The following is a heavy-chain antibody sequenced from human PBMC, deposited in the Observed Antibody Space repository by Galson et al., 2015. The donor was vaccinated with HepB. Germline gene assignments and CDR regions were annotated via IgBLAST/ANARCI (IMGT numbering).Heavy chain of an antibody. CDR1: GGSISSGGYY. CDR3: ARDALRYSYYGSDV. Sequence: TLSLTCTVSGGSISSGGYYWSWIRQHPGKGLEWIGYIYYSGSTYYNPSLKSRVTISADTSKNQFSLKLSSVTAADTAVYYCARDALRYSYYGSDVWGQGTTVTVSS. V-gene: IGHV4-31*03. D-gene: IGHD5/OR15-5a*01. CDR2: IYYSGST. J-gene: IGHJ6*02.